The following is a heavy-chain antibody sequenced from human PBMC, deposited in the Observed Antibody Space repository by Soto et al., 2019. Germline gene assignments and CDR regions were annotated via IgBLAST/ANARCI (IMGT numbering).Heavy chain of an antibody. V-gene: IGHV1-69*13. CDR2: IIPIFGTA. CDR3: ARRGGYTEDDLYYYVMDV. CDR1: GGTFSSYA. D-gene: IGHD5-18*01. J-gene: IGHJ6*02. Sequence: SVKVSCKASGGTFSSYAISWVRQAPGQGLEWMGGIIPIFGTANYAQKFQGRVTITADESTSTAYMELSSLRSEDTAMYYCARRGGYTEDDLYYYVMDVWGQGTTVTVSS.